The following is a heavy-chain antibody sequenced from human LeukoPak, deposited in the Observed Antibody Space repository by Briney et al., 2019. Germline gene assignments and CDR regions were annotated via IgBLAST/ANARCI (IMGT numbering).Heavy chain of an antibody. CDR2: INHSRST. V-gene: IGHV4-34*01. CDR1: GGSFSGYY. D-gene: IGHD1-1*01. J-gene: IGHJ4*02. CDR3: ARHYRKTGSFDY. Sequence: SETLSLTCDVYGGSFSGYYWSWIRQPPGKGLEWIGEINHSRSTNYNPSLKSRITISVDTSKNQFSLKLNSVTAADTAVYYCARHYRKTGSFDYWGQGTLVTVSS.